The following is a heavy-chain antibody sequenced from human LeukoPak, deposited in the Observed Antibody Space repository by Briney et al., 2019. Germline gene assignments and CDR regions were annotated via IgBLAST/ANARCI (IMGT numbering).Heavy chain of an antibody. Sequence: SETLSLTCAVSGGSISSGGDSWSWIRQPPGKGLEWIGYIYHSGSTYYNPSLKSRVTISVDRSKNQFSLKLSSVTAADTAVYYCARVELWSFDYWGQGTLVTVSS. CDR2: IYHSGST. J-gene: IGHJ4*02. V-gene: IGHV4-30-2*01. CDR1: GGSISSGGDS. CDR3: ARVELWSFDY. D-gene: IGHD3-10*01.